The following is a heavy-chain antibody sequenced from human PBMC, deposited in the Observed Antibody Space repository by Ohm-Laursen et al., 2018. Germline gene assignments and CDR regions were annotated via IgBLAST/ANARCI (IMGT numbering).Heavy chain of an antibody. J-gene: IGHJ4*02. Sequence: SLRLSCAAFGFTFSSYGMHWVRQAPGKGLEWVAVIWYDGSNKYYADSVKGRFTISRDNSKNTLYLQMNSLRAEDTAVYYCARDRGVYDSSGYYTRAYFDYWGQGTLVTVSS. CDR3: ARDRGVYDSSGYYTRAYFDY. CDR2: IWYDGSNK. V-gene: IGHV3-33*01. D-gene: IGHD3-22*01. CDR1: GFTFSSYG.